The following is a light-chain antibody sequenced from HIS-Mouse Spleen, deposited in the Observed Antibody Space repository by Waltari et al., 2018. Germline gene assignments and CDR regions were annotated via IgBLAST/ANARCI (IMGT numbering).Light chain of an antibody. CDR1: QSISSW. V-gene: IGKV1-5*03. CDR2: KAP. Sequence: DIQMTQYPSTLSASVGDTVPLTCRASQSISSWLAWYQQKPGKAPKRLIYKAPSLESGVPSRFSGSGSGTEFTLTISSLQPDDFATYYCQQYNSYSWTFGQGTKVEIK. CDR3: QQYNSYSWT. J-gene: IGKJ1*01.